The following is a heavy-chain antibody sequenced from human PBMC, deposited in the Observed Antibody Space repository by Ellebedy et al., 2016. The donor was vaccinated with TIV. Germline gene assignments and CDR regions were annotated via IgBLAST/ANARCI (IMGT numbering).Heavy chain of an antibody. J-gene: IGHJ6*02. V-gene: IGHV4-61*08. Sequence: SETLSLXXSVSGYSISSGDCYWSWIRQTPGKGLEWIGYINYRGSTDYNPSLESRVTLSVDTSKRQFTLKVSSVTAADTAVYYCARDRTCGGDCYVRDYLGMDVWGQGTTVTVSS. CDR3: ARDRTCGGDCYVRDYLGMDV. CDR2: INYRGST. D-gene: IGHD2-21*02. CDR1: GYSISSGDCY.